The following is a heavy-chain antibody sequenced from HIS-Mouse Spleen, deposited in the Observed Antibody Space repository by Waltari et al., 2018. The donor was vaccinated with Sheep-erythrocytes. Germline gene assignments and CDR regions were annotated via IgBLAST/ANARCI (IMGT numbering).Heavy chain of an antibody. D-gene: IGHD4-17*01. CDR3: ARGHPDYGDYDAFDI. J-gene: IGHJ3*02. V-gene: IGHV3-53*01. CDR2: IYSGGST. CDR1: GFPVSSTS. Sequence: EVQLVESGGGLIQPGGSLRPSWSASGFPVSSTSVSWVRQAPGKGLEWVSVIYSGGSTYYADSVKGRFTISRDNSKNTLYLQMNSLRAEDTAVYYCARGHPDYGDYDAFDIWGQGTMVTVSS.